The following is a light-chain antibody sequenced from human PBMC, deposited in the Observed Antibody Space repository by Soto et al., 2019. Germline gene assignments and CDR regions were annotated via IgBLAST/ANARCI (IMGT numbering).Light chain of an antibody. CDR3: SSFTVMNTQV. CDR2: DVN. J-gene: IGLJ2*01. CDR1: SSDVGAYNY. Sequence: QSALTQPASVSEFPGQSVTISCIGTSSDVGAYNYVSWYQQHPGKAPKLIIFDVNHRPSGISNRFSGSKSGNTASLSVSGLQADYEADYYCSSFTVMNTQVFGGGTKLTVL. V-gene: IGLV2-14*03.